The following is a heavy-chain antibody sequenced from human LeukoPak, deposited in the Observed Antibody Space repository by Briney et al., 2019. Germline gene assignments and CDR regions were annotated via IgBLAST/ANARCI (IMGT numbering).Heavy chain of an antibody. J-gene: IGHJ6*03. Sequence: ASVKVSCKASGYTFIGYYIHWVRQATGQGLEWMGWMNPNSGNTGYAQKFQGRVTMTRNTSISTAYMELSSLRSEDTAVYYCAYDSSEGYYYYYYMDVWGKGTTVTVSS. CDR2: MNPNSGNT. D-gene: IGHD3-22*01. CDR3: AYDSSEGYYYYYYMDV. V-gene: IGHV1-8*02. CDR1: GYTFIGYY.